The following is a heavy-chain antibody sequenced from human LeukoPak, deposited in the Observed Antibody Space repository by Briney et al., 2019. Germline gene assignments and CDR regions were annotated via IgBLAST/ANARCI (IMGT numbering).Heavy chain of an antibody. J-gene: IGHJ6*03. CDR2: IYYSGST. CDR3: ARLRLGYSSSWYLEGHIFEGYYYYYMDV. Sequence: PSETLSLTCTVSGGSISSSSYYWGWIRQPPGKGLEWIGSIYYSGSTYYNPSLKSRVTISVDTPKNQFSLKLSSVTAADTAVYYCARLRLGYSSSWYLEGHIFEGYYYYYMDVWGKGTTVTVSS. V-gene: IGHV4-39*07. D-gene: IGHD6-13*01. CDR1: GGSISSSSYY.